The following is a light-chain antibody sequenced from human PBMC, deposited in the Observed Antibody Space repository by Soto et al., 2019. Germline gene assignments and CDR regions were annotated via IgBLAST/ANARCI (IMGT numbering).Light chain of an antibody. V-gene: IGLV2-8*01. CDR1: SSDVGSYSY. CDR3: RSSAGRNNFYV. Sequence: PTHPGSTSRSPGQPVTISCTGTSSDVGSYSYVSWYQQHPGQAPRLMIYEVSKRPSGLPDRCSGSKSGNTATRSVSGLQAEGGADDYCRSSAGRNNFYVFGSGSKVTV. CDR2: EVS. J-gene: IGLJ1*01.